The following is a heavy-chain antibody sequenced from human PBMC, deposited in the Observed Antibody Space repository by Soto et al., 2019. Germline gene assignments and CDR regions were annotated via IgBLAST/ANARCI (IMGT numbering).Heavy chain of an antibody. CDR2: VSSSGST. Sequence: QVQLQASGRGLVKPSETLSLTCAVSGGSITGYYWNWIRQPPGKGLEWIGYVSSSGSTKHNPSLKSRVTMSVDTSKNQFSLNLNSVTAADTAVYYCARYEFRSGWYDYFQYWGRGTLVAVSS. D-gene: IGHD6-19*01. CDR1: GGSITGYY. CDR3: ARYEFRSGWYDYFQY. J-gene: IGHJ4*02. V-gene: IGHV4-59*08.